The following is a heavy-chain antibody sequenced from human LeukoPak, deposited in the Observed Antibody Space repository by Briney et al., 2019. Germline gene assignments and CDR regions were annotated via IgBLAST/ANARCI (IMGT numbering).Heavy chain of an antibody. J-gene: IGHJ4*02. V-gene: IGHV1-69*13. Sequence: SVKVSCKASGGTFSSYAISWVRQAPGQGLEWMGGIIPIFGTANYAQKFQGRVAITADESTSTAYMELSSLRSEDTAVYYCARIPRNYYDSSGYYYFDYWGQGTLVTVSS. CDR1: GGTFSSYA. CDR3: ARIPRNYYDSSGYYYFDY. D-gene: IGHD3-22*01. CDR2: IIPIFGTA.